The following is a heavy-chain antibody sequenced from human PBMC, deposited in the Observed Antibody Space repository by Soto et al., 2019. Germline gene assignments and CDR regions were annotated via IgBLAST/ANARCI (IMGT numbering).Heavy chain of an antibody. J-gene: IGHJ6*02. Sequence: SETLSLTCTVSGGSISSSSYYWGWIRQPPGKGLEWIGSIYYSGSTYYNPSLKSRVTISVDTSKNQFSLKLSSVTAADTAVYYCARYCSGGSCYFQSYYYYGMDVWGQGTTVTVSS. CDR1: GGSISSSSYY. CDR3: ARYCSGGSCYFQSYYYYGMDV. V-gene: IGHV4-39*01. CDR2: IYYSGST. D-gene: IGHD2-15*01.